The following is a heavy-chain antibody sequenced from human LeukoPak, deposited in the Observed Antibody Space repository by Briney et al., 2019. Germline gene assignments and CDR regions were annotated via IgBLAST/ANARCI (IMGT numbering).Heavy chain of an antibody. D-gene: IGHD3-9*01. V-gene: IGHV3-23*01. CDR1: GFTFSSYA. Sequence: PGRSLRLSCAASGFTFSSYAMSWVRQAPGKGLEWVSATTGTGGNTYYADSVKGRFTISRDNSKNTLYVQMNSLRGEDTAVYYCAKLTRLQSGGYFDWLTGYMDVWGKGTTVTVSS. CDR3: AKLTRLQSGGYFDWLTGYMDV. CDR2: TTGTGGNT. J-gene: IGHJ6*03.